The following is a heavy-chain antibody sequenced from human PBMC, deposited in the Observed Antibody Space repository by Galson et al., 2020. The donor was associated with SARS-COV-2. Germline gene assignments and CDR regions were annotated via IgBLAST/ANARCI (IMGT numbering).Heavy chain of an antibody. D-gene: IGHD1-1*01. CDR1: GGSFSGYY. CDR2: INDSGST. CDR3: VRGGSTTLSVDHF. Sequence: SETLSLTCVVYGGSFSGYYWNWIRQAPGKGLEWIAEINDSGSTNYNTSLKSRVTISVDTSKNQFSLKVNSVTAADTAVYYCVRGGSTTLSVDHFWGQGTLVTVSS. J-gene: IGHJ4*02. V-gene: IGHV4-34*01.